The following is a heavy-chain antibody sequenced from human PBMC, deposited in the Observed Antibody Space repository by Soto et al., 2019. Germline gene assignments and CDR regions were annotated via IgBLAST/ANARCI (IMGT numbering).Heavy chain of an antibody. D-gene: IGHD3-22*01. CDR1: GGSISNYY. J-gene: IGHJ4*02. CDR3: ARRVYYYNNGGYQYYFDY. Sequence: SETLSLTCTFSGGSISNYYWGWIRQPPGKGLEWIGYIYYSGSTNYSPSLKSRVAMSVDTSKNQFSLKLSSVSDADTAVYFCARRVYYYNNGGYQYYFDYWGQGTLVTVSS. V-gene: IGHV4-59*01. CDR2: IYYSGST.